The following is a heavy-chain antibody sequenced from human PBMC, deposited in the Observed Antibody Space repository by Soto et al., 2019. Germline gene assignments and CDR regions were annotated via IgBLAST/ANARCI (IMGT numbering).Heavy chain of an antibody. Sequence: EVPLVNSGGGLVQPGGSLRLSCAASGFTVSNNYMSWVRQAPGKGLEWVSVIYRGGSTYYADSVKDRFTISRDNSENTLYLQMSSLRAEDTAVYYCARARFGGLGAVFAEYWGQGTRVTVSS. CDR1: GFTVSNNY. D-gene: IGHD3-10*02. J-gene: IGHJ4*02. V-gene: IGHV3-66*01. CDR2: IYRGGST. CDR3: ARARFGGLGAVFAEY.